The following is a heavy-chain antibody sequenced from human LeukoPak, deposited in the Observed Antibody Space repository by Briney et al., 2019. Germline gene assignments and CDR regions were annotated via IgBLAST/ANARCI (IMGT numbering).Heavy chain of an antibody. CDR2: ISGHNGDT. J-gene: IGHJ5*02. Sequence: ASVKVSCKASGYTFTSYGISWVRQAPGQGLEWLGWISGHNGDTKYAQKFQGRVFATADTSTSTAYLGLTSLTSDDTAVYYCATASEAHGRLGPWGQGTLVTLSS. CDR3: ATASEAHGRLGP. CDR1: GYTFTSYG. V-gene: IGHV1-18*01.